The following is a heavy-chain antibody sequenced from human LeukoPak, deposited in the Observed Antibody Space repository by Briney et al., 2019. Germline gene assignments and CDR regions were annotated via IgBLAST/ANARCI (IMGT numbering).Heavy chain of an antibody. CDR1: GGSISSYY. CDR3: ARVGRSKGPDY. J-gene: IGHJ4*02. V-gene: IGHV4-59*08. CDR2: IYYSGST. Sequence: SETLSLTCTVSGGSISSYYWSWIRQPPGKGLEWIGYIYYSGSTNYNPSLKSRVTISVDTSKNQFSLKLSSVTAADTAVYYCARVGRSKGPDYWGQGTLATVSS.